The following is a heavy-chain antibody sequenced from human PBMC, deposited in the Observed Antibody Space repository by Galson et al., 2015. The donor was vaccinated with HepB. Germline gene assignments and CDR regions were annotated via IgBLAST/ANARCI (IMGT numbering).Heavy chain of an antibody. Sequence: SLRLSCAVSGFTFSSYALSWVRQAPGKGLEWVSVTSGSGGSTDYADSVKGRFTISRDNSKNTLYLQMNSLRVEDTAVYYCAKDRGGRVEVTGTYYYGMDVWGQGTTVTVSS. CDR2: TSGSGGST. V-gene: IGHV3-23*01. J-gene: IGHJ6*02. D-gene: IGHD2-21*02. CDR3: AKDRGGRVEVTGTYYYGMDV. CDR1: GFTFSSYA.